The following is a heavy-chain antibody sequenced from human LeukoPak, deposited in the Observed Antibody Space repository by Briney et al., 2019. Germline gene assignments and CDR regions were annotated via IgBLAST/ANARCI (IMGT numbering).Heavy chain of an antibody. CDR2: IISSSSFI. J-gene: IGHJ4*02. D-gene: IGHD2-2*01. CDR1: GFTFSSDT. CDR3: ARDFGGYCSSSSCYLGFLDY. V-gene: IGHV3-21*03. Sequence: GGSLRLSCAASGFTFSSDTMNWVRKAPGKGLEWVSSIISSSSFIYYADSVKGRFTISRDNAKNSLYLQMNSLRAEDTAVYYCARDFGGYCSSSSCYLGFLDYWGQGTLVTVSS.